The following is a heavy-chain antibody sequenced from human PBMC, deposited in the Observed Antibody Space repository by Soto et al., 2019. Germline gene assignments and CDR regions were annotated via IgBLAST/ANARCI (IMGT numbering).Heavy chain of an antibody. CDR3: LVQRDIVVVVAGPYGMDV. J-gene: IGHJ6*02. CDR2: IYYSGST. Sequence: SETLSLTCTVSGGSISSSSYYWGWIRQPPGKGLEWIGSIYYSGSTYYNPSLKSRVTISVDTSKNQFSLKLSSVTAADTAVYYCLVQRDIVVVVAGPYGMDVWGQGTTVTVSS. CDR1: GGSISSSSYY. D-gene: IGHD2-15*01. V-gene: IGHV4-39*01.